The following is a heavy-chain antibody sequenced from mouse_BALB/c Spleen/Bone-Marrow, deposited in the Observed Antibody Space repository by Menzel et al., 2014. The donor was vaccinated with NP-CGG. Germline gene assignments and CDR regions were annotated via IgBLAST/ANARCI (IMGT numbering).Heavy chain of an antibody. CDR1: GFSFSNYG. V-gene: IGHV5-9-2*01. D-gene: IGHD2-4*01. J-gene: IGHJ3*01. Sequence: EVQLVESGGGLVKSGGSLKLSCAASGFSFSNYGMSWVRQTPEKRLEWVATISGDGRYTFYSDSVRGRFTISRDNAKYNLYLRLSSLRSADTALYCCARHAYYDQTEVSFVYWGQGTLVTVSA. CDR3: ARHAYYDQTEVSFVY. CDR2: ISGDGRYT.